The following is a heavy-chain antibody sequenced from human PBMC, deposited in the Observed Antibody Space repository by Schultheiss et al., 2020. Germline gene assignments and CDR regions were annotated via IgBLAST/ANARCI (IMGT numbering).Heavy chain of an antibody. D-gene: IGHD6-19*01. J-gene: IGHJ4*02. CDR2: IYTSGST. V-gene: IGHV4-61*02. Sequence: SETLSLTCTVSGGSISSGSYYWSWIRQPAGKGLEWIGRIYTSGSTYYNPSLKSRVTISVDTSKNQFSLKLSSVTAADTAVYYCTTERYSSGWYQAYFDYWGQGTLVTVSS. CDR1: GGSISSGSYY. CDR3: TTERYSSGWYQAYFDY.